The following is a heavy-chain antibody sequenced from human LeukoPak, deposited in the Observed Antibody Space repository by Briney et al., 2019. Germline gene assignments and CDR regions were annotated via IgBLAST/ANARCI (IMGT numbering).Heavy chain of an antibody. J-gene: IGHJ6*04. CDR1: GFTFSSYS. Sequence: GGSLRLSCAASGFTFSSYSMNWVRQAPGKGLEWVSSISSSSSYIYSADSVKGRFTISRDNAKNSLYLQMNSLRAEDTAVYYCWVVAASYGMDVWGKGTTVTVSS. CDR2: ISSSSSYI. CDR3: WVVAASYGMDV. D-gene: IGHD2-15*01. V-gene: IGHV3-21*01.